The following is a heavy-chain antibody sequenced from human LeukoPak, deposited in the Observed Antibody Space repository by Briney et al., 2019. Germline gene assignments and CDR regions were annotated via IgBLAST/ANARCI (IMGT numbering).Heavy chain of an antibody. D-gene: IGHD3-9*01. J-gene: IGHJ4*02. V-gene: IGHV4-59*01. CDR3: AGEPYYDILTGYLDY. CDR1: GGSISSYY. CDR2: IYYSGST. Sequence: SETLSLTCTVSGGSISSYYWSWIRQPPGEGLEWIGYIYYSGSTNYNPSLKSRVTISVDTSKNQFSLKLSSVTAADTAVYYCAGEPYYDILTGYLDYWGQGTLVTVSS.